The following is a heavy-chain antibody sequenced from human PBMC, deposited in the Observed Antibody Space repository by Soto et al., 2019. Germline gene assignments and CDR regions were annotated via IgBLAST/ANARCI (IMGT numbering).Heavy chain of an antibody. CDR1: GFTFSSYA. D-gene: IGHD3-10*01. CDR2: ISGSGGST. V-gene: IGHV3-23*01. CDR3: AKPTGITMVRGVIMIRWFDP. J-gene: IGHJ5*02. Sequence: GGSLRLSCAASGFTFSSYAMSWFRQAAGKGLDWVSAISGSGGSTYYADSVKGRFTISRDNSKNTLYLQMNSLRAEDTAVYYCAKPTGITMVRGVIMIRWFDPWGQGTLVTVSS.